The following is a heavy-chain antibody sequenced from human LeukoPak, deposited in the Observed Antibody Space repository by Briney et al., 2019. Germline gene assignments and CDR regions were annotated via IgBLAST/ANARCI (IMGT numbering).Heavy chain of an antibody. J-gene: IGHJ4*02. CDR3: ARGLAAAGYYFDY. CDR1: GGSFSGYY. V-gene: IGHV4-34*01. D-gene: IGHD6-13*01. CDR2: INHSGST. Sequence: SETLSLTCAVYGGSFSGYYWSWIRQPPGKGLEWIGEINHSGSTNYNPSLKSGVTISVDTSKNQFSLKLSSVTAADTAVYYCARGLAAAGYYFDYWGQGTLVTVSS.